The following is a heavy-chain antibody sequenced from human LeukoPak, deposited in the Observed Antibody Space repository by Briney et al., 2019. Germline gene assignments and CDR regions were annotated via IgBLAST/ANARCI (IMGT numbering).Heavy chain of an antibody. CDR2: IIPIFGTA. D-gene: IGHD2-2*01. J-gene: IGHJ4*02. CDR3: AMSSTSRPRYDNLFDY. V-gene: IGHV1-69*05. Sequence: SVKVSCKASGGTFSSYAISWVRQAPGQGLEWMGGIIPIFGTANYAQKFQGRVTITTDESTSTAYMELSSLRSGDTAVYYCAMSSTSRPRYDNLFDYWGQGTLVTVSS. CDR1: GGTFSSYA.